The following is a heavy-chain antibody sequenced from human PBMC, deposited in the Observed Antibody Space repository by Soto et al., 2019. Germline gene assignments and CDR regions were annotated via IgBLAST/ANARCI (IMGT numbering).Heavy chain of an antibody. CDR1: GFTFNRYP. CDR3: AKDPEVVVTAPDY. Sequence: VVSLILSCASSGFTFNRYPMNWVRQAAGKGLEWVSGISGSGATTYYADSVKGRFTISRDNSKNTLYLQMNSLGAGDTAVYYCAKDPEVVVTAPDYWGQGTLVTVSS. V-gene: IGHV3-23*01. CDR2: ISGSGATT. D-gene: IGHD2-21*02. J-gene: IGHJ4*02.